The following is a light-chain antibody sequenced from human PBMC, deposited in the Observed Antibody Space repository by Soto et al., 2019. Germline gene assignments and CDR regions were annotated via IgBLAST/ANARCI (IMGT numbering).Light chain of an antibody. Sequence: QSALTQPASVSGSPGQSITISCTESSGDLGTSDYVSWYQHQPGNAPKLIIYEVSNRPSGVSNRFSGSKSGNSASLTISGLQTEDEADYYCTSYTRDSTHVFGTGTKVTVL. CDR3: TSYTRDSTHV. V-gene: IGLV2-14*01. J-gene: IGLJ1*01. CDR2: EVS. CDR1: SGDLGTSDY.